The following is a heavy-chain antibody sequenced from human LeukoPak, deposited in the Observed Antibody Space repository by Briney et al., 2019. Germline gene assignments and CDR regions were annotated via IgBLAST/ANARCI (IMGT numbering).Heavy chain of an antibody. Sequence: GESLKISCKGSGYSFTSYWIGWVRQMPGKGLEWMGIIYPGDSDTRYSPSFQGQVTISADKPISTAYLQWSSLKASDTAMYYCARQTNILGATPDYWGQGTLVTVSS. D-gene: IGHD1-26*01. CDR2: IYPGDSDT. CDR3: ARQTNILGATPDY. CDR1: GYSFTSYW. V-gene: IGHV5-51*01. J-gene: IGHJ4*02.